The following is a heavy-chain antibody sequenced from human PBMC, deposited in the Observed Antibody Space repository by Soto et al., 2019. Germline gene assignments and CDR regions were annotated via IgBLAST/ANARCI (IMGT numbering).Heavy chain of an antibody. CDR3: ARESHGAGTAMVFLRAFDI. Sequence: SETLSLICTVSGGSISSYYWSWIRQPPGKGLEWIGYIYYSGSTNYNPSLKSRVTISVDTSKNQFSLKLSSVTAADTAVYYCARESHGAGTAMVFLRAFDIWGQGTMVTVSS. D-gene: IGHD5-18*01. CDR2: IYYSGST. V-gene: IGHV4-59*01. J-gene: IGHJ3*02. CDR1: GGSISSYY.